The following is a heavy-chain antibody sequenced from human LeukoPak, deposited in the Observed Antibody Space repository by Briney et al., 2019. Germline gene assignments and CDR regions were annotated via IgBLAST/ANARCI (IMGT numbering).Heavy chain of an antibody. Sequence: PGGSLRLSCAASGFTFSSYAMSWVRQAPGKGLEWVGFIRSKACGGTTEYAASVKGRFTISRDDSRRIVYLQMNSLKTEDTAVYYCTREGRGSDAFDYWGQGTLVTVSS. V-gene: IGHV3-49*04. CDR2: IRSKACGGTT. J-gene: IGHJ4*02. D-gene: IGHD3-16*01. CDR3: TREGRGSDAFDY. CDR1: GFTFSSYA.